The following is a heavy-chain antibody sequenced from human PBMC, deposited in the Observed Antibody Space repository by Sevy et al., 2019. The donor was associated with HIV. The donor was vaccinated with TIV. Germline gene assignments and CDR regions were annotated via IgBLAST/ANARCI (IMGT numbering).Heavy chain of an antibody. V-gene: IGHV3-23*01. Sequence: GGSLRLSCAASGFIFSTYAMSWVRQAPGKGLEWVSAISGSDASTYYADSVKGRFTISSDNSKNTLYLKMNSLRAEDTAVYYCAKGGLRLGELSLYRTFYFDYWGQGTLVTVSS. CDR3: AKGGLRLGELSLYRTFYFDY. CDR2: ISGSDAST. D-gene: IGHD3-16*02. CDR1: GFIFSTYA. J-gene: IGHJ4*02.